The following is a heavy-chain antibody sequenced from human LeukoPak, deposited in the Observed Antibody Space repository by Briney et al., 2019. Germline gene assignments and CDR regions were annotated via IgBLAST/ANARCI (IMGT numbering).Heavy chain of an antibody. CDR2: INTNTGNP. D-gene: IGHD6-13*01. CDR3: ARRSSWYLGSSGRQDFDY. Sequence: ASVKVSCKASGYTFTSYAMNWVRQAPGQGLEWMGWINTNTGNPTYAQGFTGRFVFSLDTSVSTAYLQISSLKAEDTAVYYCARRSSWYLGSSGRQDFDYWGQGTLVTVSS. V-gene: IGHV7-4-1*02. J-gene: IGHJ4*02. CDR1: GYTFTSYA.